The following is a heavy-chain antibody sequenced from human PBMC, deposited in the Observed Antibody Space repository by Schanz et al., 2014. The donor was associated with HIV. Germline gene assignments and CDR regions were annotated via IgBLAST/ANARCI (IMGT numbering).Heavy chain of an antibody. D-gene: IGHD2-15*01. CDR1: GFTFNNYA. CDR3: AKDGGGLRFYNWFDP. V-gene: IGHV3-23*01. J-gene: IGHJ5*02. Sequence: EVQLLEFGGGSVRPGESLRLSCLASGFTFNNYAMSWVRQAPGKGLEWVSLISGSGGHTYYADSVKGRFTISRDNSKNTLYLHMSSLRVEDTAVYYCAKDGGGLRFYNWFDPWGQGILVTVSS. CDR2: ISGSGGHT.